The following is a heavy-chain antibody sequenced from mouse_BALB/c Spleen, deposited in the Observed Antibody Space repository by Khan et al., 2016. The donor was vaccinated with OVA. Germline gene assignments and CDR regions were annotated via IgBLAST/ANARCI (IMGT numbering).Heavy chain of an antibody. CDR1: GYTFTSYT. D-gene: IGHD2-14*01. V-gene: IGHV1-4*01. Sequence: VKLKQSGAELARPGASVKMSCKASGYTFTSYTIHWIKLRPGQGLEWIGYINPSNGYTNYNQKFKDKATLTADKSSTTAYMELSSLTSDDSALYNCVRDGAYHRNDGWFAYWGQGTLVTVSA. CDR3: VRDGAYHRNDGWFAY. CDR2: INPSNGYT. J-gene: IGHJ3*01.